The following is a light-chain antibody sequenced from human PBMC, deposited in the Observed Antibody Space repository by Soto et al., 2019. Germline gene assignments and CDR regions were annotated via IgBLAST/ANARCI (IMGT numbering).Light chain of an antibody. CDR3: CSYAGSRVV. CDR2: DVT. CDR1: SSDVGGYNS. V-gene: IGLV2-11*01. Sequence: QSVLTQPRSVSGSPGQSVTISCTGTSSDVGGYNSVSWYQHHPGKAPKLMIYDVTKRPSGVPDRFSGSKSGNTASLTISGLQAEDEADYYCCSYAGSRVVFGGGTKLPS. J-gene: IGLJ2*01.